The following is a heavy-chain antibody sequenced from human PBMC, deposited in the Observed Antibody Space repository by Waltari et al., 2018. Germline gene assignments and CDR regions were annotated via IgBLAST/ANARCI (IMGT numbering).Heavy chain of an antibody. Sequence: QVQLQESGPGLVKPSQTLSLTCTVSGGSISSGGYYWSWLRPPPGKGLEWIGYIYYSGSTYYNPSLKSRVTISVDTSKNQFSLKLSSVTAADTAVYYCARGFYSSGYYYGAYYFDYWGQGTLVTVSS. CDR1: GGSISSGGYY. V-gene: IGHV4-31*03. D-gene: IGHD3-22*01. CDR3: ARGFYSSGYYYGAYYFDY. J-gene: IGHJ4*02. CDR2: IYYSGST.